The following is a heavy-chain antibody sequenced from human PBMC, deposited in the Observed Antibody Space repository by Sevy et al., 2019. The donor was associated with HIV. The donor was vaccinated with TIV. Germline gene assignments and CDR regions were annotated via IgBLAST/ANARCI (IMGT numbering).Heavy chain of an antibody. CDR2: ISSSSSTI. J-gene: IGHJ3*02. D-gene: IGHD3-22*01. Sequence: GGYLRLSCAASGFTFSSYSMNWVRQAPGKGLEWVSYISSSSSTIYYADSVKGRFTISRDNAKNSLYLQMNSLRDEDTAVYYCARDYYDSSGFADAFDIWGQGTMVTVSS. CDR3: ARDYYDSSGFADAFDI. CDR1: GFTFSSYS. V-gene: IGHV3-48*02.